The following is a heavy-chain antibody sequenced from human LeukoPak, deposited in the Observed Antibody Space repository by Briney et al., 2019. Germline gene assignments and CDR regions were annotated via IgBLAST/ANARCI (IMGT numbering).Heavy chain of an antibody. CDR2: ISAYNGNT. CDR1: GYTFTSYG. CDR3: ATVGIAAAGTGYYYYMDV. D-gene: IGHD6-13*01. J-gene: IGHJ6*03. Sequence: ASEKVSCKASGYTFTSYGISWVRQAPGQGREWMGWISAYNGNTNYAQKLQGRVTMTTDTSTSTAYMELRSLRSDDTAVYYCATVGIAAAGTGYYYYMDVWGKGTTVTVSS. V-gene: IGHV1-18*01.